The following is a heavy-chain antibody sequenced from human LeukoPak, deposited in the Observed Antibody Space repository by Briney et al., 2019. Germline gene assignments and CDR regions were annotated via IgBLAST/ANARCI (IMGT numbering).Heavy chain of an antibody. Sequence: ASVKVSCKASGYTFTGYYMHWVRQAPGQGLEWMGWINPNSGGTNYAQKFQGRVTMTRDTSISTAYMELSRLRSDDTAVYYCARGPGIAAAGPDYWGQGTLVAVSS. D-gene: IGHD6-13*01. CDR3: ARGPGIAAAGPDY. V-gene: IGHV1-2*02. CDR1: GYTFTGYY. CDR2: INPNSGGT. J-gene: IGHJ4*02.